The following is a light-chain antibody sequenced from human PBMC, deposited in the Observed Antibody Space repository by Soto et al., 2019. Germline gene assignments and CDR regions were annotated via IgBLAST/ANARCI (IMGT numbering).Light chain of an antibody. CDR2: EVS. V-gene: IGLV2-8*01. Sequence: QYVLTQPPSASGSPGQSVTISCTGTSSDVGGSNYVSWYQHHPGKAPKLMIYEVSKRPSGVPDRFSGCKSGNTASLTVSGLQAEDEADYYCSSDAGSNNWVFGGGTKLTVL. CDR3: SSDAGSNNWV. J-gene: IGLJ3*02. CDR1: SSDVGGSNY.